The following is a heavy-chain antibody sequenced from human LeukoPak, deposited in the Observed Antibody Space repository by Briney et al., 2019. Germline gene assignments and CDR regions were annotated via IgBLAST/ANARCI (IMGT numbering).Heavy chain of an antibody. Sequence: ASVKVSCKASVYIFTSCDISWVRQARGQGLEGMVWISAYNYNTDYAQKLQGRVTMTTDTSRSTAYIELRSQRSDETAVYYCALVLVPHYYYYYGMEVWGQGTTVTVSS. V-gene: IGHV1-18*01. D-gene: IGHD2-8*02. CDR2: ISAYNYNT. CDR3: ALVLVPHYYYYYGMEV. CDR1: VYIFTSCD. J-gene: IGHJ6*02.